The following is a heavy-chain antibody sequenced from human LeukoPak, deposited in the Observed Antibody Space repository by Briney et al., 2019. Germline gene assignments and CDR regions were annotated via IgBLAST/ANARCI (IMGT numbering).Heavy chain of an antibody. CDR1: GYTFTSYD. CDR2: MNPNSGNT. Sequence: ASVEVSCKASGYTFTSYDINWVRQATGQGLEWMGWMNPNSGNTGYAQKFQGRVTMTRNTSISTAYMELSSLRSEDTAVYYCARVGRKSRHASDIWGQGTMVTVSS. V-gene: IGHV1-8*01. D-gene: IGHD3-10*01. J-gene: IGHJ3*02. CDR3: ARVGRKSRHASDI.